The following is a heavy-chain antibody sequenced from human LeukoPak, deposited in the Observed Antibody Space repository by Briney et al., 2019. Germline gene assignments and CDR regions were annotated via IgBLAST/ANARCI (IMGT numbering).Heavy chain of an antibody. CDR1: GFTFSNYA. CDR3: AIGQLWSPSH. Sequence: GGSLRLSCAGSGFTFSNYAMSWVRQAPGKELEWVSSIGASGSNTFYADSVKGRFTISRDNSKNTLYLQMNSLRAEDTAVYYCAIGQLWSPSHWGQGALVTVSS. D-gene: IGHD5-18*01. J-gene: IGHJ4*02. V-gene: IGHV3-23*01. CDR2: IGASGSNT.